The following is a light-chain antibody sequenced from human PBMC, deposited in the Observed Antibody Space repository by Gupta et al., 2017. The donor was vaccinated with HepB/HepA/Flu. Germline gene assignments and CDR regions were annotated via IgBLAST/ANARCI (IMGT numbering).Light chain of an antibody. J-gene: IGLJ2*01. CDR2: EVN. CDR3: TSYAGSNIVV. V-gene: IGLV2-8*01. CDR1: SSDVGGYKY. Sequence: QSALTQPPSASGSPGQSVTISCTGTSSDVGGYKYVSWYQQDPGRAPKLMIYEVNKRPSGVHDRFSGSKSGNTASLTVSGLQAEDEADYYCTSYAGSNIVVFGGGTKLTVL.